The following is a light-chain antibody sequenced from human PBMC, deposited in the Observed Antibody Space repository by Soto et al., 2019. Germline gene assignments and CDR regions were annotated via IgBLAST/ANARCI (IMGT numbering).Light chain of an antibody. CDR2: GAS. CDR3: QQYNSYSPWT. V-gene: IGKV3-20*01. Sequence: EIALTQSPGTLSLSPGERATLSCRGSQSISSTYLAWYQQKRGQAPRLLLXGASSRATGIPDRFSGSGCGTDFILPISSLQTDDFAAYYCQQYNSYSPWTFGQGTKVDIK. CDR1: QSISSTY. J-gene: IGKJ1*01.